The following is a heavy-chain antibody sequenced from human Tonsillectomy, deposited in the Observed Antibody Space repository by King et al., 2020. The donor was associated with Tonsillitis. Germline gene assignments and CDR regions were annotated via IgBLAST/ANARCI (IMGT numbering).Heavy chain of an antibody. D-gene: IGHD3-9*01. CDR1: GFTFRKYS. Sequence: VQLVESGGGLVKPGGSLRLSCAASGFTFRKYSMHWVRQAPGKGLEWVSSISSGSSYINYADSVKGRFTISRDNAKNSLYLQMNSLRAEDTAVYYCARVTYDILTGYYIDYFDYWSQGTLVTVSS. CDR2: ISSGSSYI. V-gene: IGHV3-21*01. CDR3: ARVTYDILTGYYIDYFDY. J-gene: IGHJ4*02.